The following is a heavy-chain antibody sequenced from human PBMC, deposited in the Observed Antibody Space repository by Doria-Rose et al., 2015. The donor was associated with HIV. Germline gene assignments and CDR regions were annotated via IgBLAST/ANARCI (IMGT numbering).Heavy chain of an antibody. J-gene: IGHJ4*02. CDR3: ATGVTLDY. V-gene: IGHV3-21*01. CDR2: ISSTSAYI. CDR1: GFTFSSHR. D-gene: IGHD3-10*01. Sequence: VQLVQSGGGLVRPGGSLRLSCATSGFTFSSHRINWVRQAPGKRLEWVSSISSTSAYINYADSVRCRFTISRDNARNSLYLQMDSLRAEDTAIYYCATGVTLDYWGQGTLVTVSS.